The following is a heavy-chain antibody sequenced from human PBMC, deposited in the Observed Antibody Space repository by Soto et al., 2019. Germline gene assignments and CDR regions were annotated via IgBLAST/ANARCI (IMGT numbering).Heavy chain of an antibody. CDR1: GGTFSSYA. Sequence: QVQLVQSGAEVKKPGSSVKVSCKASGGTFSSYAISWVRQAPGQGLEWMGGIIPIFGTANYAQKFQGRGTITADESTCTAYLELGSLRSEDTARYYCASGFVHPGGYSYGRSYYYHGMDVWAQGTTVTVSS. D-gene: IGHD5-18*01. J-gene: IGHJ6*02. CDR2: IIPIFGTA. CDR3: ASGFVHPGGYSYGRSYYYHGMDV. V-gene: IGHV1-69*01.